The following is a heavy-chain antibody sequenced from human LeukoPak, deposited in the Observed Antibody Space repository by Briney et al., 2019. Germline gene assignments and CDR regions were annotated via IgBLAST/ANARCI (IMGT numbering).Heavy chain of an antibody. J-gene: IGHJ4*02. CDR2: ISYDGSNK. CDR1: GFTFSSYG. V-gene: IGHV3-30*18. Sequence: GGSLRLSCAASGFTFSSYGMHWVRQAPGKGLEWEAVISYDGSNKYYADSVKGRFTISRDNSKNTLYLQMNSLRAEDTAVYYCAKIGGYDGGIDYWGQGTLVTVSS. D-gene: IGHD5-12*01. CDR3: AKIGGYDGGIDY.